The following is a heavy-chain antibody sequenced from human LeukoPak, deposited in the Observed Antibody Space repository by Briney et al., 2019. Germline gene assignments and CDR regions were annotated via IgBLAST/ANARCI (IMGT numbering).Heavy chain of an antibody. J-gene: IGHJ4*02. V-gene: IGHV3-23*01. CDR1: GFTFSSYA. CDR3: AKPALSYGSGSYFDY. CDR2: ISGSGGST. Sequence: GGSPRLSCAASGFTFSSYAMSWVRQAPGKGLEWVSAISGSGGSTYYADSVKGRFTISRDNSKNTLYLQMNSLRAEDTAVYYCAKPALSYGSGSYFDYWGQGTLVTVSS. D-gene: IGHD3-10*01.